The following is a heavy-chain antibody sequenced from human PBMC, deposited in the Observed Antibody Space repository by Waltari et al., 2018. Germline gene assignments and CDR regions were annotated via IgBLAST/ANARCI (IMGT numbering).Heavy chain of an antibody. CDR1: GGTFSSYA. CDR3: ASLPNSSSWFDWYFDL. D-gene: IGHD6-13*01. CDR2: IIPSLGTA. V-gene: IGHV1-69*01. J-gene: IGHJ2*01. Sequence: QVQLVQSGAEVKKPGSSVKVSCKASGGTFSSYAISWVRQAPGQGLEWMGGIIPSLGTANYAQKFQGRVTITADESTSTAYMELSSLRSEDTAVYYCASLPNSSSWFDWYFDLWGRGTLVTVSS.